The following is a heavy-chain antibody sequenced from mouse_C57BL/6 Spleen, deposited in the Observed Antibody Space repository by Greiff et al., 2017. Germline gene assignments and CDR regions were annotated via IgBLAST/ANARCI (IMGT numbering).Heavy chain of an antibody. V-gene: IGHV3-6*01. CDR1: GYSITSGYY. Sequence: DVQLVESGPGLVKPSQSLSLTCSVTGYSITSGYYWNWIRQFPGNKLEWMGYISYDGSNNYNPSLKNRISITRDTSKNQFFLKLNSVTTEDTATYYCAREENYGSSLDYWGQGTTLTVSS. D-gene: IGHD1-1*01. CDR2: ISYDGSN. J-gene: IGHJ2*01. CDR3: AREENYGSSLDY.